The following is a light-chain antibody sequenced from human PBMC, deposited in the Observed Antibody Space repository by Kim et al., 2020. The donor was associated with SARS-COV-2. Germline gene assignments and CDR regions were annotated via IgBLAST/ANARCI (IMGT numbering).Light chain of an antibody. CDR3: CSYTSSSSRV. V-gene: IGLV2-11*03. Sequence: GPSITISCTGTTSDVGAYNYVSWFHLFPGKAPRLLIYDVTKRPSGVPDRFSGSKSGNTASLTISGLQADDEAEYFCCSYTSSSSRVFGEGTQLTVL. CDR2: DVT. CDR1: TSDVGAYNY. J-gene: IGLJ2*01.